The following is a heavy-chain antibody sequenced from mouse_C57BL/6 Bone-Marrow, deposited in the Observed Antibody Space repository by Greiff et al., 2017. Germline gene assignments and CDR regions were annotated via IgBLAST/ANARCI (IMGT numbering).Heavy chain of an antibody. CDR2: IWSGGST. D-gene: IGHD2-3*01. J-gene: IGHJ3*01. CDR1: GFSLTSYG. V-gene: IGHV2-2*01. Sequence: QVQLQQSGPGLVQPSQSLSITCTVSGFSLTSYGVHWVRQSPGKGLEWLGVIWSGGSTAYNAAFISRLSISKDNSTSQVFFKMNSLQADDTAIYYCARNDGYPLFAYWGQGTLVTVSA. CDR3: ARNDGYPLFAY.